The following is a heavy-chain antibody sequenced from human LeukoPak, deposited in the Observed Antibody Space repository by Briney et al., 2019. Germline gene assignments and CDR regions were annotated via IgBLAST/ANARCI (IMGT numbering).Heavy chain of an antibody. Sequence: ASVKVSCKASGYTFTSYYMHWVRQAPGQGLEWMGIINPSGGSTGYAQKFQGRVTMTRDMSTSTVYMELSSLRSEDTAVYYCAKVEVTYYYDSSGYLDYWGQGTLVTVSS. CDR1: GYTFTSYY. J-gene: IGHJ4*02. V-gene: IGHV1-46*01. D-gene: IGHD3-22*01. CDR3: AKVEVTYYYDSSGYLDY. CDR2: INPSGGST.